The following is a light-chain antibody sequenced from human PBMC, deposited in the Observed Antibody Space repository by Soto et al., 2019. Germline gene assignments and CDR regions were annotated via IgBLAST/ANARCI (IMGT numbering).Light chain of an antibody. CDR3: MSYAGGNRFV. J-gene: IGLJ1*01. CDR1: INDVGGYNY. Sequence: QSALTQPPSASGSPGQSVTISCAGTINDVGGYNYVSWYQQHPGKVPQLVIYQVTKRPSGVPDRFSASKSDTTASLTISGLQAEDEGDYYCMSYAGGNRFVFGTGTKVTVL. CDR2: QVT. V-gene: IGLV2-8*01.